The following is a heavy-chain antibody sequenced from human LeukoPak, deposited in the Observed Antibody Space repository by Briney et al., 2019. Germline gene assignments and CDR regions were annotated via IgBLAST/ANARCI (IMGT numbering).Heavy chain of an antibody. CDR3: ARGNFQH. CDR1: GFTFSSYA. Sequence: GGSLRLSCAASGFTFSSYAMHWVRQAPGKGLEWVAVISYDGSNKYYADSVKGRFTISRDNSKNTLYLQMNSLRAEDTAVYYCARGNFQHWGQGTLVTVSS. CDR2: ISYDGSNK. V-gene: IGHV3-30*04. J-gene: IGHJ1*01.